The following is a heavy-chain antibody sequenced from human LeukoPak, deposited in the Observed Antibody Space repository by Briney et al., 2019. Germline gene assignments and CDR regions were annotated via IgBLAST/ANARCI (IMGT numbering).Heavy chain of an antibody. CDR1: GFTFSSYA. CDR3: AKDNVKDYYDSSGHFDY. CDR2: ISGSGGST. J-gene: IGHJ4*02. D-gene: IGHD3-22*01. V-gene: IGHV3-23*01. Sequence: GGSLRLSCAASGFTFSSYAMRWVRQAPGKGLEWVSAISGSGGSTYYADSVKGRFTISRDNSKNTLYLQMNSLRAEDTAVYYCAKDNVKDYYDSSGHFDYWGQGTLVTVSS.